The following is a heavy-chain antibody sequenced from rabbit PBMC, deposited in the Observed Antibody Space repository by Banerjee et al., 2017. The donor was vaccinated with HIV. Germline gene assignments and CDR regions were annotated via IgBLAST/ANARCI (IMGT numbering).Heavy chain of an antibody. D-gene: IGHD1-1*01. Sequence: QSLEESGGDLVKPEGSLTLTCTASGFDLSSSYYMCWVRQAPGKGLEWIACIYAGSSGSTYYASWAKGRFTISKTSSTTVTLQMTSLTAADTATYFCARGGTGYYAYFNLWGPGTLVTVS. V-gene: IGHV1S40*01. CDR2: IYAGSSGST. J-gene: IGHJ4*01. CDR3: ARGGTGYYAYFNL. CDR1: GFDLSSSYY.